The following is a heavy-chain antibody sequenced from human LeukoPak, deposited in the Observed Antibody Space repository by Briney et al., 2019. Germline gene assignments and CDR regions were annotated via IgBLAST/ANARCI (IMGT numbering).Heavy chain of an antibody. CDR1: GGTFSSYA. Sequence: SVKVSCKASGGTFSSYAISWVRQAPGQGLEWMGGIIPIFGTANYAQKFQGRVTITADESTSTAYMGLSSLRSEDTAVYYCARETRAGRTGSAFDIWGQGTMVTVSS. CDR2: IIPIFGTA. J-gene: IGHJ3*02. CDR3: ARETRAGRTGSAFDI. V-gene: IGHV1-69*13. D-gene: IGHD3-10*01.